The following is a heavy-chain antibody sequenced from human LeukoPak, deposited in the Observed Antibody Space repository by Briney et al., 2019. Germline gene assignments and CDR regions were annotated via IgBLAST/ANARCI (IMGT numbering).Heavy chain of an antibody. V-gene: IGHV1-69*05. CDR3: ARGAEYYDFWSGQRGYYYYMDV. CDR2: IIPIFGTA. CDR1: GGTLSSYA. J-gene: IGHJ6*03. Sequence: GASVKVSCKASGGTLSSYAISWVRQAPGQGLEWMGGIIPIFGTANYAQKFQGRVTITTDESTSTAYMELSSLRSEDTAVYYCARGAEYYDFWSGQRGYYYYMDVWGKGTTVTVSS. D-gene: IGHD3-3*01.